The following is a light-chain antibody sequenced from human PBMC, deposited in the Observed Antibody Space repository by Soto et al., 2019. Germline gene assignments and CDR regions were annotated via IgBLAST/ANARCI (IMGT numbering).Light chain of an antibody. Sequence: EIVLTQSPATLSLSPGERAILSCRASQSVSTYLAWYQQKPGQAPRLLIFDASNRATGIPARFSGSGSGTDLTLTISSLEPEDFAVYYCQQRADWPATFGPGTKVDI. CDR1: QSVSTY. CDR3: QQRADWPAT. V-gene: IGKV3-11*01. J-gene: IGKJ3*01. CDR2: DAS.